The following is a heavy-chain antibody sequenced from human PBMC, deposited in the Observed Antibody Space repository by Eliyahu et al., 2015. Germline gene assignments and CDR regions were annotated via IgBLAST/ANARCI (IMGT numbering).Heavy chain of an antibody. J-gene: IGHJ4*02. CDR3: ARAFSHDFLSGYYYY. CDR1: GGTFSXYA. V-gene: IGHV1-69*01. CDR2: VIPLFGTA. D-gene: IGHD3-3*01. Sequence: QVQLVQSGAEVKKPGSSVKVSCKASGGTFSXYAISWGGPAPGQGLVWMGGVIPLFGTANYAQKFQGRVTITADESTSTAYMELSSLRSEDTAVYYCARAFSHDFLSGYYYYWGQGTLVTVSS.